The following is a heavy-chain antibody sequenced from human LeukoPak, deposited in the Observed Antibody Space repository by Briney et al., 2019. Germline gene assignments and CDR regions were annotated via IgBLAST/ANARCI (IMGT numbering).Heavy chain of an antibody. Sequence: PGGSLRLSCAASGFNPNDAAMTWVRQAPGKGLEWVSLIASSGRNTYYTDSVRGRFTISRDNSKKTLSLQMNSLRVEDTAIYYCAKDIQLSAWGLGTMVTVSS. CDR2: IASSGRNT. CDR3: AKDIQLSA. D-gene: IGHD5-24*01. V-gene: IGHV3-23*01. J-gene: IGHJ3*01. CDR1: GFNPNDAA.